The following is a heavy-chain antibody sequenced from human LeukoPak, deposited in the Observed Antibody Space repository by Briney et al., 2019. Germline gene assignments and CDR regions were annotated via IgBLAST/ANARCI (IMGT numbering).Heavy chain of an antibody. Sequence: SGPTLVNPTQTLTLTYTFSGFSLSTSGMCVSWIRQPPGKALEWLARIDWDDDKYYSTSLKTRLTISKDTSKNQVVLTMTNMDPVETATYYCARIRDYSMILDYWGQGTLVTVSS. D-gene: IGHD3/OR15-3a*01. CDR2: IDWDDDK. CDR3: ARIRDYSMILDY. J-gene: IGHJ4*02. CDR1: GFSLSTSGMC. V-gene: IGHV2-70*11.